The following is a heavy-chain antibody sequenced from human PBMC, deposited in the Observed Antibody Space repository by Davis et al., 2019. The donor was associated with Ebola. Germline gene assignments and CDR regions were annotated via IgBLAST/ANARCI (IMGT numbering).Heavy chain of an antibody. CDR2: ISYDGSNK. J-gene: IGHJ4*02. CDR1: GFTFSSYA. Sequence: PGGSLRLSCAASGFTFSSYAMHWVRQAPGKGLEWVAVISYDGSNKYYADSVKGRFTISRDNSKNTLYLQMNSLRAEDTAVYYCAKGHTLATVGDIDYWGQGTLVTVSS. D-gene: IGHD4-23*01. CDR3: AKGHTLATVGDIDY. V-gene: IGHV3-30*04.